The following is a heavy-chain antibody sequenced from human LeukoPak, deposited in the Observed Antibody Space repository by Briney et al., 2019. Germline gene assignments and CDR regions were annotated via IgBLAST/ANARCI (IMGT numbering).Heavy chain of an antibody. CDR2: IYWNDDK. J-gene: IGHJ5*02. Sequence: SGPTLVKPTQTLTLTCTFSGFSLSTSGVGVGWIRQPPGKALEWLALIYWNDDKRYSPSLKSRLTITKDTSKNQVVLTMTNMDPVDTATYYCAHSPGSDLRFLEWLSSWFDPWGQGTLVTVSS. CDR3: AHSPGSDLRFLEWLSSWFDP. V-gene: IGHV2-5*01. D-gene: IGHD3-3*01. CDR1: GFSLSTSGVG.